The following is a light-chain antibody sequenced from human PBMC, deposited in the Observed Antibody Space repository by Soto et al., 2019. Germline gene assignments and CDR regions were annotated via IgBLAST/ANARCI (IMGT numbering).Light chain of an antibody. Sequence: IVLTKNTGTLCGAGGECGTRSCRASQSVSNNYLAWYQQKPGQAPRLIIYGASSRGTGIPDRFSASGSGTDFTLTISRLEPADFEVYYCQQYISSPLTFGQGTKVDIK. CDR3: QQYISSPLT. V-gene: IGKV3-20*01. CDR1: QSVSNNY. J-gene: IGKJ1*01. CDR2: GAS.